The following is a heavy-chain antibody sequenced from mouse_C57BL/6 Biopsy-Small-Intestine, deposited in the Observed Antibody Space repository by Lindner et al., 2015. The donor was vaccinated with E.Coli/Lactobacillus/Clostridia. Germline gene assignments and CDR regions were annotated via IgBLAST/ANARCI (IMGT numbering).Heavy chain of an antibody. CDR2: ISSYTGDT. J-gene: IGHJ4*01. D-gene: IGHD2-12*01. Sequence: SVKVSCKASGYSFNNYGIGWVRQAPGEGLEWMGWISSYTGDTNYAQKFHDRVTMTTDTSTSTAYMELRNLKSDDTAVFYCARAVTTFGVVTSLDYWGQGTVGTVSS. CDR1: GYSFNNYG. V-gene: IGHV1-4*01. CDR3: ARAVTTFGVVTSLDY.